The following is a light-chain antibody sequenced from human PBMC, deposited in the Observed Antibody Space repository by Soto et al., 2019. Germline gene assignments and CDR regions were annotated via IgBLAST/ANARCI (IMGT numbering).Light chain of an antibody. J-gene: IGKJ4*01. CDR2: AAS. Sequence: DIPMTQSPSSVSASVGDRVTITCRASQDISSSLAWYQQKPGKAPQLLIYAASSLQSGVPSRFSGSGSGTDFSFTISSLQPEDFATYYCQQANSFPLTFGGGTKVEIK. CDR3: QQANSFPLT. CDR1: QDISSS. V-gene: IGKV1D-12*01.